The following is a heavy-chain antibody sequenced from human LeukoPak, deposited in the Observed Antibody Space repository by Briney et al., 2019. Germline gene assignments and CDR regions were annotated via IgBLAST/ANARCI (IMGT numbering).Heavy chain of an antibody. V-gene: IGHV4-59*01. J-gene: IGHJ4*02. D-gene: IGHD3-22*01. Sequence: SETLSLTCTVSGGSISSYYWSCIRQPPGKGLEWIGYIYYSGSTNYNPSLKSRVTISVDTSKNQFSLKLSSVTAADTAVYYCARGFRYDSSGYYLYWGQGTLVTVSS. CDR1: GGSISSYY. CDR3: ARGFRYDSSGYYLY. CDR2: IYYSGST.